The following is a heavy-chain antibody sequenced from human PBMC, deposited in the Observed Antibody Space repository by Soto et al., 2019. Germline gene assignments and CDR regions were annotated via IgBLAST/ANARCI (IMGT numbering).Heavy chain of an antibody. D-gene: IGHD3-3*01. J-gene: IGHJ4*02. CDR3: ARGSRGYDFWSGYYYQPVFDY. Sequence: GASVKVSCKASGYTFTSYDINWVRQATGQGLEWMGWMNPNSGNTGYAQKFQGRVTMTRNTSISTAYMELSSLRSEDTAVYYCARGSRGYDFWSGYYYQPVFDYWGQGTLVTVSS. CDR2: MNPNSGNT. V-gene: IGHV1-8*01. CDR1: GYTFTSYD.